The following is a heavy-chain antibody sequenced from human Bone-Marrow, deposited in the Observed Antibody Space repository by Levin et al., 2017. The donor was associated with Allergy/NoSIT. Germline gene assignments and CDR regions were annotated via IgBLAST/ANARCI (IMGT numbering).Heavy chain of an antibody. V-gene: IGHV3-23*01. Sequence: GESLKISCTASGFTFTRYAMAWVRQAPGKGLEWVSLISGSLGNTYHADSVKGRFTISRDNPKNMLYLQMSSLRDEDPAVYYCAKDCGGDCSGKQSSYVDDWGQGTLVTVSS. D-gene: IGHD2-15*01. CDR2: ISGSLGNT. CDR1: GFTFTRYA. CDR3: AKDCGGDCSGKQSSYVDD. J-gene: IGHJ4*02.